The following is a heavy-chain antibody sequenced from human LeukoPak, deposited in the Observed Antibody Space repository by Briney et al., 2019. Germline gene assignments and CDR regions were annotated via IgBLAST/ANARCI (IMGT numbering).Heavy chain of an antibody. CDR1: GFTFSSYA. J-gene: IGHJ4*02. CDR2: ISYXXSXX. D-gene: IGHD6-19*01. Sequence: GRSLRLSCAASGFTFSSYAMHWVRQAPGKGXXXVAVISYXXSXXXXAXSVXGRFTISRDNSKNTLYLQMNSLRAEDTAVYYCARDKYSSGWADYWGQGTLVTVSS. CDR3: ARDKYSSGWADY. V-gene: IGHV3-30*01.